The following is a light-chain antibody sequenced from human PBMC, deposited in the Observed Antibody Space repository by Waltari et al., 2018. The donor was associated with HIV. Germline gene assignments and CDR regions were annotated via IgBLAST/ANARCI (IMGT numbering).Light chain of an antibody. Sequence: QSALTQPRSVSGSPGPSVTISCTGTSTYVGAYGVVSWYQQHPGKAPRLMIFDVISRPSGVPDRFSGSKSGSTASLTISGLQAEDEADYYCSSYAGSYIWVFGGGTKLTVL. J-gene: IGLJ3*02. V-gene: IGLV2-11*01. CDR2: DVI. CDR3: SSYAGSYIWV. CDR1: STYVGAYGV.